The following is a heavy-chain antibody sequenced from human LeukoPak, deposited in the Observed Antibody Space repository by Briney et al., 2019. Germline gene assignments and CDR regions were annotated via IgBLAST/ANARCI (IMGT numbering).Heavy chain of an antibody. CDR2: IYYSGST. CDR1: GGSISSYY. D-gene: IGHD3-10*01. Sequence: PSETLSLTCTVSGGSISSYYWSWIRQPPGKGLEWIGYIYYSGSTNYNPSLKSRVTISVDTSKNQFSLKLSSVTAADTAVYYCARVWRGPNDYWGQGTLVTVSS. J-gene: IGHJ4*02. CDR3: ARVWRGPNDY. V-gene: IGHV4-59*01.